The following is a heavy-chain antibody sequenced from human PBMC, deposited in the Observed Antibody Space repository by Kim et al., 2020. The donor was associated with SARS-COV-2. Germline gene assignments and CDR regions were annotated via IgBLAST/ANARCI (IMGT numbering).Heavy chain of an antibody. J-gene: IGHJ4*02. Sequence: TYYADAVKGRFTISRDNSKNTLYLQMNSLRAEDTAVYYCAKDDGSGSYGYWGQGTLVTVSS. CDR2: T. D-gene: IGHD3-10*01. V-gene: IGHV3-NL1*01. CDR3: AKDDGSGSYGY.